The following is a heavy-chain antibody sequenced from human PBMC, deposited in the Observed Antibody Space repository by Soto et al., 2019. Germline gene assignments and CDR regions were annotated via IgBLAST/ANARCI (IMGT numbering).Heavy chain of an antibody. D-gene: IGHD3-10*01. CDR2: INPNSGGT. Sequence: QVQLVQSGAEVKKPGASVKVSCKASGYTFTGYYMHWVRQAPGQGLEWMGWINPNSGGTNYAQKFQGWVTMTRDTSISTAYRELGRLGSDGTAVYDCARRGGKGVYDAFDIWGQGTMVTVSS. V-gene: IGHV1-2*04. J-gene: IGHJ3*02. CDR1: GYTFTGYY. CDR3: ARRGGKGVYDAFDI.